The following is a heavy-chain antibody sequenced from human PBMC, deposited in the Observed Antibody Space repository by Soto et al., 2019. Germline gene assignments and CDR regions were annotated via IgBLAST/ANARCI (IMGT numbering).Heavy chain of an antibody. D-gene: IGHD1-1*01. V-gene: IGHV4-4*07. CDR1: GASISGFY. Sequence: ASETLSLTCTVSGASISGFYWSWSRKSAGKGLEWIGRIYATGTTDYNPSLKRRVMMSVDTAKKQFSLKLRSVTAAATDVYYCVRDGTKTLRDWFDPWGQGISVTVSS. J-gene: IGHJ5*02. CDR3: VRDGTKTLRDWFDP. CDR2: IYATGTT.